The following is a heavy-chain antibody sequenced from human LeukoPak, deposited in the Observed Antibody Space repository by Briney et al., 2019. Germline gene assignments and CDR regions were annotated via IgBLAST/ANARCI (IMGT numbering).Heavy chain of an antibody. V-gene: IGHV4-59*01. J-gene: IGHJ4*02. CDR3: ARGFDSSGYFPFDY. CDR1: GGSISSYY. CDR2: IYYGGST. Sequence: SETLSLTCTVSGGSISSYYWSWIRPPPGKGLEWIGYIYYGGSTTYNPSLKGLVTISVDTSKNQFSLKLSSVTAADTAVYYCARGFDSSGYFPFDYWGQGILVTVSS. D-gene: IGHD3-22*01.